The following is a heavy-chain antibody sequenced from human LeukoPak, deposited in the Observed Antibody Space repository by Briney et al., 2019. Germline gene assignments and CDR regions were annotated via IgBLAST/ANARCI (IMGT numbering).Heavy chain of an antibody. J-gene: IGHJ5*02. CDR1: GGSISSSSYY. D-gene: IGHD3-3*01. Sequence: SETLSLTCTVSGGSISSSSYYWGWIRQPPGKGLEWIRSIYYSGSTYYNPSLKSRVTISVDTSKNQFSLKLSSVTAADTAVYYCASVRFLEWLSSFGPWGQGTLVTVSS. V-gene: IGHV4-39*01. CDR2: IYYSGST. CDR3: ASVRFLEWLSSFGP.